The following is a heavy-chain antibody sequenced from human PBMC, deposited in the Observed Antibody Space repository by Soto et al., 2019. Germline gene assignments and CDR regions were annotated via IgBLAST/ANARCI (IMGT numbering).Heavy chain of an antibody. CDR2: MYYSGIT. J-gene: IGHJ5*02. V-gene: IGHV4-31*03. CDR1: GGSISSAGYC. CDR3: ARGAIVKRVGNWLDP. Sequence: QVQLQESGPGLVKPSETLSLTCTVSGGSISSAGYCWSWIRQHPGRGLEWIGYMYYSGITYYNPSLLSRVTMSVDMSKNQCSLKLFSVTAAATAVYYCARGAIVKRVGNWLDPWGQGTLVTVSS. D-gene: IGHD1-26*01.